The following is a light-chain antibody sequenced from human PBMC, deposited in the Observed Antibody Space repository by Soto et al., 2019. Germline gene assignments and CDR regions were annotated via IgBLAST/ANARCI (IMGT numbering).Light chain of an antibody. Sequence: DIVMTQSTDSLAVSLGERATINCKSSQRVLYSSNNKNYLAWYQQKPGQPPKLLIYWASTRESGVPDRFSGSGSGTDFTLTISSLQAEDVAVYYCQQYYSTPLTFGGGTKVAIK. CDR2: WAS. J-gene: IGKJ4*01. CDR3: QQYYSTPLT. CDR1: QRVLYSSNNKNY. V-gene: IGKV4-1*01.